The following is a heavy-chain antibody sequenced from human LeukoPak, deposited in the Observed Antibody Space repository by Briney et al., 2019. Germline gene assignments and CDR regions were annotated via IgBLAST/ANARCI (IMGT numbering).Heavy chain of an antibody. J-gene: IGHJ6*02. CDR3: ARTRRNGMDV. CDR2: IPSSSSTK. CDR1: GYSFSSFW. V-gene: IGHV3-48*02. Sequence: GGSLRLSCEGSGYSFSSFWMHWVRQAPGKGLEWVSYIPSSSSTKYYADSVKGRFTISRDNDNNSLYLQMNALTDEDTAVYYCARTRRNGMDVSGQGTTVTVSS.